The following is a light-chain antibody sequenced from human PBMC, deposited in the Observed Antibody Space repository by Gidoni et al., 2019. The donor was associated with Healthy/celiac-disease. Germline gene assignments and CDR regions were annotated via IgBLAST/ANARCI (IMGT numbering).Light chain of an antibody. V-gene: IGLV2-23*02. J-gene: IGLJ3*02. CDR3: CSYAGSSTSV. CDR2: EVT. CDR1: SSDVGSYNL. Sequence: QSALTQPASVSGSPGQSITISCTGTSSDVGSYNLVSWYQQHPGEAPKLMIYEVTKRPSGVSNRFSGSKSGNTASLTISGLQAEDEADYYCCSYAGSSTSVFGGGTKLTVL.